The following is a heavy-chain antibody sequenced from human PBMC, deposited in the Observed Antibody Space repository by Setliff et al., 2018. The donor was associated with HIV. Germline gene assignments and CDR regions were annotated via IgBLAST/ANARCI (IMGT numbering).Heavy chain of an antibody. D-gene: IGHD2-21*01. CDR1: GYTFTTYS. J-gene: IGHJ4*01. CDR3: ARGALLAVFDFDH. Sequence: ASVKVSCKASGYTFTTYSIHWVRQAPGQSLEWMGWINVGKGDTKYSQELQGRITLATDTSANTAYMELSSLRSDDTAVYFCARGALLAVFDFDHWGHGTLVTVSS. CDR2: INVGKGDT. V-gene: IGHV1-3*01.